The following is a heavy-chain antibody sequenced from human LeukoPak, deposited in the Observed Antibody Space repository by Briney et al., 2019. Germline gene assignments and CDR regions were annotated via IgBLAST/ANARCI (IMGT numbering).Heavy chain of an antibody. Sequence: ASVKVSCKASGYAFIDYYMYWVRQAPGQGLEWMGLINPNSGATNYAQKFQGRVTMSRDTSISTAYMELSSLISDDTAVYYCARGHAVTASFDFWGQGALVTVSS. CDR1: GYAFIDYY. CDR3: ARGHAVTASFDF. J-gene: IGHJ4*02. D-gene: IGHD2-21*02. CDR2: INPNSGAT. V-gene: IGHV1-2*02.